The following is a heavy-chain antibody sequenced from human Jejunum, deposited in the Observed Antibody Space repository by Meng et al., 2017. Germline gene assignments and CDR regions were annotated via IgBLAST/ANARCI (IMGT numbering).Heavy chain of an antibody. J-gene: IGHJ4*01. CDR1: GGSISSTSYY. V-gene: IGHV4-39*07. D-gene: IGHD6-19*01. CDR3: ARGIAVAGKYYFDY. CDR2: IYYGGST. Sequence: LQLQESGPGLVKPSETLSLACIVSGGSISSTSYYWAWIRQPPGMGLEWIGSIYYGGSTYYNPSLKSRVTISVDTSKGQFSLNLNSVTAADTAVYYCARGIAVAGKYYFDYWGHGTLVTVSS.